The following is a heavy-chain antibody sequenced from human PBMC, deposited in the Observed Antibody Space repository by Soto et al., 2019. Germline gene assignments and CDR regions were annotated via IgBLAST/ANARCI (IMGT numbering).Heavy chain of an antibody. V-gene: IGHV1-18*01. Sequence: VSSKASWYTVTSYGIGGVLQAQKQGLEWMGWISAYNGNTNYAQKLQGRVTMTTDTSTSTAYMELRSLRSDDTAVYYCARGRTVVVVAGYFDYWGQGTLVTVSS. D-gene: IGHD2-15*01. CDR1: WYTVTSYG. CDR3: ARGRTVVVVAGYFDY. J-gene: IGHJ4*02. CDR2: ISAYNGNT.